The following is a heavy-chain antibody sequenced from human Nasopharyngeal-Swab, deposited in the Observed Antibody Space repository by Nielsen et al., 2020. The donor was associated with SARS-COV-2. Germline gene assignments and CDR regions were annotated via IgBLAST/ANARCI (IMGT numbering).Heavy chain of an antibody. J-gene: IGHJ4*02. V-gene: IGHV3-30*03. D-gene: IGHD3-10*01. CDR3: ARDRSAMVRGASYIFDY. CDR2: IAHDARNE. CDR1: GFTFSSFG. Sequence: LSLTCAASGFTFSSFGMHWVRQAPGKGLEWVAFIAHDARNEYYADSVKGRFTISRDNSKNTLFLQMNSLRTEDTAVYYCARDRSAMVRGASYIFDYWGQGTLVTVSS.